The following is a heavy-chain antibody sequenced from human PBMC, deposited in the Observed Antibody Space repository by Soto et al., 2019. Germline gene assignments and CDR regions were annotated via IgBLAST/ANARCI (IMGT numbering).Heavy chain of an antibody. CDR3: ARDRKIAAAGEDYYYGMDV. Sequence: PSETLSLTCTVSGGSISSYYWSWIRQPPGKGLEWIGYIYYSGSTNYNPSLKSRVTISVDTSKNQFSLKLSSVTAADTAVYYCARDRKIAAAGEDYYYGMDVWGQGTTVTVSS. V-gene: IGHV4-59*01. CDR2: IYYSGST. J-gene: IGHJ6*02. CDR1: GGSISSYY. D-gene: IGHD6-13*01.